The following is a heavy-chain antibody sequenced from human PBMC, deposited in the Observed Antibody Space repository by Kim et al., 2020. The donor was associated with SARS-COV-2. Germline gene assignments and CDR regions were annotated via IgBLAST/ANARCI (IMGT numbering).Heavy chain of an antibody. CDR2: IYYSGST. V-gene: IGHV4-31*03. D-gene: IGHD3-22*01. CDR1: GGSISSGGYY. J-gene: IGHJ3*02. CDR3: ARGHTLIVVDPAFDI. Sequence: SETLSLTCTVSGGSISSGGYYWSWVRQHPGQGLEWNGYIYYSGSTYYNPYRKSRVTISVDTSNNQFSLKLSDVTAADTAVYYFARGHTLIVVDPAFDIWG.